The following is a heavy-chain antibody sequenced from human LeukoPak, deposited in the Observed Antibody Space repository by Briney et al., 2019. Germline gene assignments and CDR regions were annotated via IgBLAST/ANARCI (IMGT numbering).Heavy chain of an antibody. CDR1: GYTFTSYD. J-gene: IGHJ4*02. V-gene: IGHV1-8*01. CDR2: MNPNSGNT. D-gene: IGHD2-2*01. CDR3: ARAPRYCSSTSCYDGFDY. Sequence: ASVKVSCKASGYTFTSYDINWVRQATGQGLEWMGWMNPNSGNTGYAQKFQGRVTITRNTSISTAYMELSSLRSEDTAVYYCARAPRYCSSTSCYDGFDYWGQGTLVTVSS.